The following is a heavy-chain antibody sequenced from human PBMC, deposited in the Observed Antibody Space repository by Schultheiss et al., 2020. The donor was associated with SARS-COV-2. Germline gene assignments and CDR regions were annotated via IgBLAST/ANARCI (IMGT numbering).Heavy chain of an antibody. CDR1: GFTFSSYS. V-gene: IGHV3-21*01. CDR3: ARGYCSGGSCYFPDAFDI. D-gene: IGHD2-15*01. CDR2: ISSSSSYI. J-gene: IGHJ3*02. Sequence: GGSLRLSCAASGFTFSSYSMNWVRQAPGKGLEWVSSISSSSSYIYYADSVKGRFTISRDNAKNSLYLQMNSLRAEDTAVYYCARGYCSGGSCYFPDAFDIWGQGTMVTVSS.